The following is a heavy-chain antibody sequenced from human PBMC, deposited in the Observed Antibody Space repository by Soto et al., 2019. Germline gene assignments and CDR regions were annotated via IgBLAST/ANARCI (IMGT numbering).Heavy chain of an antibody. V-gene: IGHV5-51*01. CDR3: ARTSAAGKYYYGMDV. CDR2: IYPGDSDT. D-gene: IGHD6-13*01. Sequence: GESLKISCKGSGYSFTSYWIGWVRQMPGKGLDWMGIIYPGDSDTRYSPSFQGQVTFSADKSISTAYLQWSSLKASDTAMYYCARTSAAGKYYYGMDVWGQGTTVTVSS. CDR1: GYSFTSYW. J-gene: IGHJ6*02.